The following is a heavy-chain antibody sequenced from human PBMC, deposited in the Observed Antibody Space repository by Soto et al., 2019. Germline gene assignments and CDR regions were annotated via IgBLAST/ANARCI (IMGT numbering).Heavy chain of an antibody. Sequence: PVGSLRLSCTASGFTFGDYAMSWFRQAPGKGLEWVGFIRSKAYGGTTVYAASVKGRFTISRDDSKSIAYLQMNSLKTEDTAVYYCTRNYLWFQRLNAFDIWGQGTMVTVSS. CDR2: IRSKAYGGTT. J-gene: IGHJ3*02. D-gene: IGHD1-7*01. V-gene: IGHV3-49*03. CDR1: GFTFGDYA. CDR3: TRNYLWFQRLNAFDI.